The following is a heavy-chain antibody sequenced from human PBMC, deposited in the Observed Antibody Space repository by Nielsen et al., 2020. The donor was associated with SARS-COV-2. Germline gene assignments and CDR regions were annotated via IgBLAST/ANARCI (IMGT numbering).Heavy chain of an antibody. J-gene: IGHJ6*02. D-gene: IGHD3-16*02. CDR3: ARGRGSYRLSPGWIWDYYGMDV. CDR1: GYTFTGYY. CDR2: INPNSGGT. V-gene: IGHV1-2*05. Sequence: ASVRVSCKASGYTFTGYYIHWVRQAPGQGLEWMGRINPNSGGTNYAQKFQGRVTMTRDTSISTAYMELSRLRSDDTVVYYCARGRGSYRLSPGWIWDYYGMDVWGQGTTVTVSS.